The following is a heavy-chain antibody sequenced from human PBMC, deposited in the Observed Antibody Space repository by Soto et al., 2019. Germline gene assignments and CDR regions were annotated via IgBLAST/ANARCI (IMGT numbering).Heavy chain of an antibody. CDR1: GYTFTSYG. CDR3: AREVLLWFGESNHYYYYYGMDV. V-gene: IGHV1-18*01. J-gene: IGHJ6*02. D-gene: IGHD3-10*01. CDR2: ISAYNGNT. Sequence: GASLKVSCKASGYTFTSYGISWVRQAPGQGLEWMGWISAYNGNTNYAQKLQGRVTMTADTSTSTAYMELRSLRSDDTAVYYCAREVLLWFGESNHYYYYYGMDVWGQGTTVTVSS.